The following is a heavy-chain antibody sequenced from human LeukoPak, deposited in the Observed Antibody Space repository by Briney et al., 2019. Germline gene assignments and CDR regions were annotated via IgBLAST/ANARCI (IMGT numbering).Heavy chain of an antibody. CDR1: VYTFTGYY. CDR3: ARDRGSSGWYGRTFDI. V-gene: IGHV1-2*02. J-gene: IGHJ3*02. D-gene: IGHD6-19*01. Sequence: ASVKVSCTPSVYTFTGYYMHWVPPAPGQGLGWMGWINPNSGGTNYAQKFQGRVTMTRDTSISTAYVELSRLRSDDTAVYYCARDRGSSGWYGRTFDIWGQGTMVTVSS. CDR2: INPNSGGT.